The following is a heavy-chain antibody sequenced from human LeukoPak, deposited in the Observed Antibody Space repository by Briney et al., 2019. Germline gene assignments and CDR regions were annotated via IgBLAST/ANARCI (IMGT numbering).Heavy chain of an antibody. Sequence: ASVNVACKASGYTFTGYYMHWVRQAPGQGLEWMGRINPNSGGTNYAQKFQGRVTMTRDTSISTAYMELSRLRSDDTAVYYCAKFLPPFDYWCQGTLVTVSS. V-gene: IGHV1-2*06. CDR1: GYTFTGYY. CDR2: INPNSGGT. CDR3: AKFLPPFDY. J-gene: IGHJ4*02.